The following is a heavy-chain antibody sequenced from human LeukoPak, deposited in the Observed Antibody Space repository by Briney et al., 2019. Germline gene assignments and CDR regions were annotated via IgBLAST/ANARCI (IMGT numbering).Heavy chain of an antibody. J-gene: IGHJ4*02. V-gene: IGHV3-30*04. CDR2: ISYDGSNK. D-gene: IGHD3-10*01. Sequence: RPGRSLRLSCAASGFTFSSYAMHWVRQAPAKGLEWVAVISYDGSNKYYADSVKGRFTISRDNSKTTLYLQMNSLRAEDTAVYYCAREDGAYGSGSYPDYWGQGTLVTVSS. CDR1: GFTFSSYA. CDR3: AREDGAYGSGSYPDY.